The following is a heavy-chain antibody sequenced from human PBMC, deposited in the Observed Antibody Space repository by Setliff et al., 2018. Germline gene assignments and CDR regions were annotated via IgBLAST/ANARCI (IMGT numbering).Heavy chain of an antibody. CDR1: GYSFSTYA. CDR2: INTNTGNP. J-gene: IGHJ4*02. Sequence: ASVKVSCKASGYSFSTYAMSWIRQAPGQGLEWMGWINTNTGNPSYAQGFTGRFVFSLDTSVSTAYLQISSLKPEDTAMYYCATGSLVAAGTGHWGQGTLVTSPQ. V-gene: IGHV7-4-1*02. CDR3: ATGSLVAAGTGH. D-gene: IGHD6-13*01.